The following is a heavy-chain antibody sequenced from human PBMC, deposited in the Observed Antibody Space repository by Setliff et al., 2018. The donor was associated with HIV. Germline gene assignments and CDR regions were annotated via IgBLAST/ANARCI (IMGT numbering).Heavy chain of an antibody. D-gene: IGHD3-3*01. CDR3: ARERITIFGVVTLGRTDYYYGTDV. CDR2: INAGNGNI. V-gene: IGHV1-3*01. Sequence: ASVKVSCKASGYTFTSYAMHWVRQAPGQRLEWMGWINAGNGNIKYSQKFQGRVTITRDTSASTAYMELSSLRSEDTAVYYCARERITIFGVVTLGRTDYYYGTDVWGQGTTVTVSS. J-gene: IGHJ6*02. CDR1: GYTFTSYA.